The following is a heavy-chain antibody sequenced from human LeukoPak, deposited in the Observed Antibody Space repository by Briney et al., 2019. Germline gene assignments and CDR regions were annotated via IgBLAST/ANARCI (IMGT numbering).Heavy chain of an antibody. D-gene: IGHD6-13*01. CDR2: IYYSGST. CDR3: ARDQSSSSWYGYFDY. J-gene: IGHJ4*02. CDR1: GGSISSYY. Sequence: SETLSLTCTVSGGSISSYYWSWIRQPPGKGLEWIGYIYYSGSTNYNPSLKSRVTISVDTSKNQFSLKLSSVTAADTAVYYCARDQSSSSWYGYFDYWGQGTLVTVSS. V-gene: IGHV4-59*01.